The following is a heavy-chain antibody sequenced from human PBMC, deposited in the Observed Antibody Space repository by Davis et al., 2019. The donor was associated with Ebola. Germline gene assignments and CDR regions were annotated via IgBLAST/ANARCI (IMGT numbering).Heavy chain of an antibody. CDR1: GFIFNDYW. CDR2: ISSDGSST. Sequence: HTGGSLRLSCAASGFIFNDYWMHWVRQDPGKGLVWVSRISSDGSSTNYADSVQGRFTISRDNAKNTLYLQMNSLRTEDTAVYYCTRGGAWGASNGMDVWGKGTTVTVSS. V-gene: IGHV3-74*01. D-gene: IGHD3-16*01. J-gene: IGHJ6*04. CDR3: TRGGAWGASNGMDV.